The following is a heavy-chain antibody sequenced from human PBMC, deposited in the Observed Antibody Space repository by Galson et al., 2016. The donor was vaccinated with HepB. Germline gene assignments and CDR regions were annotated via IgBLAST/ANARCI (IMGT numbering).Heavy chain of an antibody. CDR3: ARGPNYHYYYMDV. Sequence: SVKVSCKASEGIFNTYAISWVRQAPGQGLEWMGGIIAIFGTTNYAQKFQGRVTITADKSTSTVYMELSSLRSEDTAVYFCARGPNYHYYYMDVWGKGTTVTVSS. CDR1: EGIFNTYA. J-gene: IGHJ6*03. CDR2: IIAIFGTT. V-gene: IGHV1-69*06.